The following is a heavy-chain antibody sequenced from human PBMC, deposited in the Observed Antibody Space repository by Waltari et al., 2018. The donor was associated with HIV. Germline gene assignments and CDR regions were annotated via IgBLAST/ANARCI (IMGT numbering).Heavy chain of an antibody. V-gene: IGHV4-34*01. CDR1: GGSFSGYY. D-gene: IGHD1-1*01. CDR3: TRRTPLLGSSSIKPLFDP. CDR2: IDHKRFT. J-gene: IGHJ5*02. Sequence: QVQLQQWGAGLLKPSATLSLTCAVSGGSFSGYYWPGIRQSPGKGLEWIGEIDHKRFTNYNPSLKSRVTISVDTSKNQVSLKVTSVTAADTAVYYCTRRTPLLGSSSIKPLFDPWGQGTRVTVSS.